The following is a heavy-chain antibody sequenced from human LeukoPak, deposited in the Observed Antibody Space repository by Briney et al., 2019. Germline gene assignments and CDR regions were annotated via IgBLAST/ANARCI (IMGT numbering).Heavy chain of an antibody. V-gene: IGHV1-18*01. CDR1: GYTFTSYG. CDR3: ARGTGRYFDWLPYDY. Sequence: ASVKVSCTASGYTFTSYGISWVRQAPGQGLEWMGRISAYNGNTNYAQKLQGRVTMTTDTSTSTAYMELRSLRSDDTAVYYCARGTGRYFDWLPYDYWGQGTLVTVSS. D-gene: IGHD3-9*01. J-gene: IGHJ4*02. CDR2: ISAYNGNT.